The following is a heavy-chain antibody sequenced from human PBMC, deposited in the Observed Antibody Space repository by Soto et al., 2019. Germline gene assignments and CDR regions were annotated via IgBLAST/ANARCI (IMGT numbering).Heavy chain of an antibody. CDR2: INKNGGEK. V-gene: IGHV3-7*03. D-gene: IGHD5-18*01. CDR1: GFTFSSYS. CDR3: ARPWDTAMVSTWNY. Sequence: PGGSLRLSCAASGFTFSSYSMRWVRQAPGKGLEWVANINKNGGEKYYVDSVKGRFTISRDNAKNSLYLQMNSLRAEDTAVYYCARPWDTAMVSTWNYWGQGTLVTVSS. J-gene: IGHJ4*02.